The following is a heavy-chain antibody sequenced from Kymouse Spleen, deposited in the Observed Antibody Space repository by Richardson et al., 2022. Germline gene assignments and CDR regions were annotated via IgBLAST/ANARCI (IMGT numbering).Heavy chain of an antibody. CDR2: TRNKANSYTT. Sequence: EVQLVESGGGLVQPGGSLRLSCAASGFTFSDHYMDWVRQAPGKGLEWVGRTRNKANSYTTEYAASVKGRFTISRDDSKNSLYLQMNSLKTEDTAVYYCARGDSNFPFDYWGQGTLVTVSS. D-gene: IGHD4-11,IGHD4-11*01. CDR1: GFTFSDHY. J-gene: IGHJ4*02. CDR3: ARGDSNFPFDY. V-gene: IGHV3-72*01.